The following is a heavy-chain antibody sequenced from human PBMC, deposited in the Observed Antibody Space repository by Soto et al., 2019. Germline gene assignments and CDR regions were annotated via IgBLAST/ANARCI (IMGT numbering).Heavy chain of an antibody. CDR1: GGSFSGYY. D-gene: IGHD2-2*01. CDR2: INHSGST. J-gene: IGHJ6*03. CDR3: ARLHMDVVVPAAPERGYYYYMDV. V-gene: IGHV4-34*01. Sequence: SETLSLTCAVYGGSFSGYYWSWIRQPPGKGLEWIGEINHSGSTNYNPSLKSRVTISVDTSKNQFSLKLSSVTAADTAVYYCARLHMDVVVPAAPERGYYYYMDVWGKGTTVTVSS.